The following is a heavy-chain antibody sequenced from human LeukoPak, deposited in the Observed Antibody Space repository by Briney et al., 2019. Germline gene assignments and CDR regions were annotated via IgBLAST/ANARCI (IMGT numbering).Heavy chain of an antibody. J-gene: IGHJ4*02. D-gene: IGHD6-13*01. CDR1: GYTFTTYG. V-gene: IGHV1-18*01. CDR2: IIAYNGNT. Sequence: GAAVTVSCKASGYTFTTYGMTWVRQAPGQGLQWMGIIAYNGNTYYAENHQGRVTMTTDSSTNTAYMELRNLRSDDTAVYYCARYSSSWYLYDYWGQGTLVTVSS. CDR3: ARYSSSWYLYDY.